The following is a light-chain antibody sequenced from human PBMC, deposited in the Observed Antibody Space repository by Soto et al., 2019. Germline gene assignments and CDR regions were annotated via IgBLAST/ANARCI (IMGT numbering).Light chain of an antibody. Sequence: QSAGALSLSPGERATLSCRASQSVSSSYLAWYQQKPGQAPRLLIYGASNRATGIPTRFSGSGSGTDFTLTISRLEPEDFAVYYCLQYGSSPHPFGQVALLAIK. V-gene: IGKV3-20*01. J-gene: IGKJ5*01. CDR1: QSVSSSY. CDR3: LQYGSSPHP. CDR2: GAS.